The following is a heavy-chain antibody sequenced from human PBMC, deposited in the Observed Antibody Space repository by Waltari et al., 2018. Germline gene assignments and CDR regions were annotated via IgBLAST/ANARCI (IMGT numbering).Heavy chain of an antibody. V-gene: IGHV4-38-2*01. J-gene: IGHJ6*02. CDR1: GYSISSGYY. CDR3: ASGAGSGYYGMDV. D-gene: IGHD6-19*01. Sequence: QVQLQESGPGLVKPSETLSLTCAVSGYSISSGYYWGWLRQPPGKGLEWIGSIYHSGSTYYNPSLKSRVTISVDTSKNQFSLKLSSVTAADTAVYYCASGAGSGYYGMDVWGQGTTVTVSS. CDR2: IYHSGST.